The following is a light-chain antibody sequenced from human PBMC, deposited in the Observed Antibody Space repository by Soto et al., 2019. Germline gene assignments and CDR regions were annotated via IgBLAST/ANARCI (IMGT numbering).Light chain of an antibody. CDR1: ESVSNY. Sequence: EIVLTQSPATLSLSPGERATLSCRASESVSNYLAWYQQKRGQAPRVLIYDASNRAPGIPARFSGSGSGTDFTLTISSLAPEDFAVYYCQQRSNWPITCGQGTRLEIK. CDR3: QQRSNWPIT. V-gene: IGKV3-11*01. J-gene: IGKJ5*01. CDR2: DAS.